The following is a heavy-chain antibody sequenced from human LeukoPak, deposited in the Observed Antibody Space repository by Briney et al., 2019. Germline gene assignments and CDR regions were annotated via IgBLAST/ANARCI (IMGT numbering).Heavy chain of an antibody. D-gene: IGHD3-22*01. Sequence: SETLSLTCTLSGDFITSDTYSWSWIRQPAGMQLEWIGRIYTTGTTNYNPSLRSRVTMSIDTSKNQFSLKLSSVTAADTAVYYCARIWTYYYDTSGYLSGGAHSWFDYWGQGTLVTVSS. J-gene: IGHJ4*02. CDR2: IYTTGTT. CDR1: GDFITSDTYS. V-gene: IGHV4-61*02. CDR3: ARIWTYYYDTSGYLSGGAHSWFDY.